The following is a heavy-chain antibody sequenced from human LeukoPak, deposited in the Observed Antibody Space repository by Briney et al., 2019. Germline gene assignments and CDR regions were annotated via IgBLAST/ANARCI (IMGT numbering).Heavy chain of an antibody. CDR3: AKRGVVIRVILIGFHKEAHYFES. J-gene: IGHJ4*02. CDR2: ISDSGGST. V-gene: IGHV3-23*01. D-gene: IGHD3-9*01. CDR1: GIILSNYG. Sequence: GGSLRLSCAVSGIILSNYGMSWVRQAPGKGLEWVAGISDSGGSTKYADSVKGRFTISRDNPKNTLILQMNSLRAEDTAVYFCAKRGVVIRVILIGFHKEAHYFESWGQGALVTVSS.